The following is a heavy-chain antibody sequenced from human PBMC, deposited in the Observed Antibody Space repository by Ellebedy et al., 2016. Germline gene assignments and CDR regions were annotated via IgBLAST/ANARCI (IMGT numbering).Heavy chain of an antibody. V-gene: IGHV3-7*03. CDR1: GFTFSSYW. Sequence: GESLKISCAASGFTFSSYWMSWVRQAPGKGLEWVANIKQDGSEKYYVDSVKGRFTISRDNAKNSLYLQMNSLRAEDTAVYYCAKVPYSSSWYGYWGQGTLVTVSS. J-gene: IGHJ4*02. CDR3: AKVPYSSSWYGY. CDR2: IKQDGSEK. D-gene: IGHD6-13*01.